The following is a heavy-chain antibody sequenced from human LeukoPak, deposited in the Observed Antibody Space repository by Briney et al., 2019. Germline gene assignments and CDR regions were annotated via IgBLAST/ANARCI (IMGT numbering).Heavy chain of an antibody. D-gene: IGHD6-6*01. Sequence: SETLSLNCTVSGGSTSSYYWSWIRQPPRKGLQWIGYIYYSGSTNYNPSLKSRVTISVDTSKNQCSLKLSSVTAADTAVYYCARDSARSPHAFYIWGQGTMVTVSS. CDR3: ARDSARSPHAFYI. J-gene: IGHJ3*02. CDR1: GGSTSSYY. CDR2: IYYSGST. V-gene: IGHV4-59*01.